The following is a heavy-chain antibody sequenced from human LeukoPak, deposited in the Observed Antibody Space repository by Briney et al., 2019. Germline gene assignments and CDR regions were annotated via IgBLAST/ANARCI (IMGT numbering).Heavy chain of an antibody. CDR3: AKGHSITMIRGGQWYYYTDV. Sequence: ASVKVSCKASGYTFTSYYIHWVRQAPGQGLEWMGLINPSGGSTNYAQKFQGRVTMTRDTSTSTVYMELSSLRSEDTAVYYCAKGHSITMIRGGQWYYYTDVWGKGTTVTISS. CDR1: GYTFTSYY. D-gene: IGHD3-10*01. J-gene: IGHJ6*03. V-gene: IGHV1-46*01. CDR2: INPSGGST.